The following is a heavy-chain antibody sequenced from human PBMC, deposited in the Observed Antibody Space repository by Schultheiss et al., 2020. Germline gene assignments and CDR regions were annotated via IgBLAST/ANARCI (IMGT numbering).Heavy chain of an antibody. Sequence: SETLSLTCTVSGGSISSYYWSWIRQPAGKGLEWIGYIYYSGSTNYNPSLKSRVTISLDTSKNQFSLNLSSVTAADAAVYYCARVRVNYDFWSGYYSGDWFDHWCQGTMVTVSS. D-gene: IGHD3-3*01. V-gene: IGHV4-59*12. J-gene: IGHJ5*02. CDR3: ARVRVNYDFWSGYYSGDWFDH. CDR2: IYYSGST. CDR1: GGSISSYY.